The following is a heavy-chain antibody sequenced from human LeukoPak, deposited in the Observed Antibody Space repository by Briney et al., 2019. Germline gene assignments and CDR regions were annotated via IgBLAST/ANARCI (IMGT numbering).Heavy chain of an antibody. CDR1: GFTFSSYT. V-gene: IGHV3-21*01. CDR3: AREITIFGVVIPTGFDY. D-gene: IGHD3-3*01. Sequence: GGSLRLSCAASGFTFSSYTMNWVRQAPGKGLEWVSSISSSSSYIYYADSLKGRFTISRDNAKNSLYLQMNSLRAEDTAVYYCAREITIFGVVIPTGFDYWGQGTLVTVSS. J-gene: IGHJ4*02. CDR2: ISSSSSYI.